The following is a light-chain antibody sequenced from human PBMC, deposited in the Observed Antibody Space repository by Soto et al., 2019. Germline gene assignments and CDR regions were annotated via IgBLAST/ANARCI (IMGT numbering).Light chain of an antibody. CDR2: DTS. CDR3: QQRRYWPLT. CDR1: QSVSVY. V-gene: IGKV3-11*01. Sequence: ETVLAQSPATLSLSPGERATLSCRATQSVSVYLAWYQHKPGHDPRLLIYDTSKSAAGIPARFSRSGSGKDFTLTISSIGAEDYAVYYCQQRRYWPLTFGGGTKVEMK. J-gene: IGKJ4*01.